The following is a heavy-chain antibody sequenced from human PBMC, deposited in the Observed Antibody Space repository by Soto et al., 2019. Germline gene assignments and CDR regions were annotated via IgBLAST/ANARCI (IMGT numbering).Heavy chain of an antibody. CDR3: AKDSPWGYRSSTICYYSMDV. D-gene: IGHD2-2*01. CDR1: GFTFSNYA. Sequence: GGSLRLSCAASGFTFSNYAMTWVRQAPGKGLEWVSAISGSGDATYYADSVKGRFTISRDNSNNTRYLQLNSLRTEDTAVYCCAKDSPWGYRSSTICYYSMDVWGKGTTVTVSS. CDR2: ISGSGDAT. J-gene: IGHJ6*03. V-gene: IGHV3-23*01.